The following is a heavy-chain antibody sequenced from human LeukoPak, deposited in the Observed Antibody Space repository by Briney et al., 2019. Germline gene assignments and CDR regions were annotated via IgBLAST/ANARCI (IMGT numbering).Heavy chain of an antibody. J-gene: IGHJ5*02. Sequence: GGSLRLSCAASGFTFSSYSMNWVRQAPGKGLEWVSSISSSSSYIYYADSVKGRFTISRDNAKNSLYLQMNSLRAEDTAVYYCARDQRDCSSTSCTVEEGFDPWGQGTLVSVSS. CDR1: GFTFSSYS. CDR2: ISSSSSYI. V-gene: IGHV3-21*01. CDR3: ARDQRDCSSTSCTVEEGFDP. D-gene: IGHD2-2*01.